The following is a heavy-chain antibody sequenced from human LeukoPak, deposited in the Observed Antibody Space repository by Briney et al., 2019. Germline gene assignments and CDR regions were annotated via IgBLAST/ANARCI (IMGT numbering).Heavy chain of an antibody. J-gene: IGHJ4*02. Sequence: GGSLRLSCAASGFTFSSYDMHWVREAPGKGLEWVAVIWYDGSNKYYADSVKGRFTISRDNSKNTLYLQMNSLRAEDTAVYYCARGKIVATIFDYWGQGTLVTVSS. D-gene: IGHD5-12*01. CDR1: GFTFSSYD. CDR2: IWYDGSNK. CDR3: ARGKIVATIFDY. V-gene: IGHV3-33*01.